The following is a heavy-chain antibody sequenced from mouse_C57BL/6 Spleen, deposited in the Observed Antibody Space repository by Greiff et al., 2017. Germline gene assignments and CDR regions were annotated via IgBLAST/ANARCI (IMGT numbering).Heavy chain of an antibody. V-gene: IGHV14-4*01. CDR2: IDPANGDT. CDR3: TRLLGAC. D-gene: IGHD1-1*01. J-gene: IGHJ3*01. Sequence: VQLQQSGAELVRPGASVKLSCTASGFNIKDDYMHWVKQRPEQGLEWIGWIDPANGDTEYASKFQGKATITADTSSNTAYLQLSSLAYEDTAVYDCTRLLGACWGQGTLVTVSA. CDR1: GFNIKDDY.